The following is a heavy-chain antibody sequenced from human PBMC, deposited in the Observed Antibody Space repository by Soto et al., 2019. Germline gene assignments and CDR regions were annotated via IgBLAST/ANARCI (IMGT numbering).Heavy chain of an antibody. CDR3: ARDPPATRHGMDV. CDR1: GFTVSSNY. CDR2: IYIGGST. Sequence: EVQLVETGGGLIQPGGSLRLSCAASGFTVSSNYMSWVRQAPGKGLEWVSVIYIGGSTYYADSVRGRFTISRDNSKNTLDLQMKSLSAEDTDVYYCARDPPATRHGMDVWGQGTTVTVSS. V-gene: IGHV3-53*02. J-gene: IGHJ6*02.